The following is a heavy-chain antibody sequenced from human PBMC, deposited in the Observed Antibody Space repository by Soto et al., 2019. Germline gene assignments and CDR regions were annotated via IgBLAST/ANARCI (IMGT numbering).Heavy chain of an antibody. CDR3: AKRGLYASSSTGDY. V-gene: IGHV5-51*01. CDR2: IYGVDSDT. D-gene: IGHD6-6*01. J-gene: IGHJ4*02. Sequence: GESLKISCSVSGYIFANYWIGWVRQMPGKGLEWMGIIYGVDSDTKYSPSFQGRFTISRDNSKNTLYLQMNSLRAEDTALYYCAKRGLYASSSTGDYWGQGTLVTVSS. CDR1: GYIFANYW.